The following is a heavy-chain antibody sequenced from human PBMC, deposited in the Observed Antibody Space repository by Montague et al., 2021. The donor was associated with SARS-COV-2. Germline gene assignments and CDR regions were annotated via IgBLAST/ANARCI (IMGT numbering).Heavy chain of an antibody. CDR1: GYTLTSYD. CDR2: MNPNSGNT. V-gene: IGHV1-8*01. D-gene: IGHD3-10*01. Sequence: SVKVSCKASGYTLTSYDINWVRQATGQGLKWMGWMNPNSGNTGYAQRFQGRVTMTRNTSISTAYMELSSLRSGDTAVYYCARGRITMVRGVIIDNLFDYWGQGTLVTVSS. CDR3: ARGRITMVRGVIIDNLFDY. J-gene: IGHJ4*02.